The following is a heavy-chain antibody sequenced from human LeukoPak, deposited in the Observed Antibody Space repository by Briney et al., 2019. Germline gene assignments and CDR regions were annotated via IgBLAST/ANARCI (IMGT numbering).Heavy chain of an antibody. Sequence: SETLSLTCTVSGGSISRSDFXWXXXRQPXXXXXXXXGSIXXSGTTYXNPSXKRRVTISVDTSKNQFSLKLDSVTAADTAVYYCARQWDSTGYHEYFQDWGQGTLVTVFS. CDR2: IXXSGTT. CDR3: ARQWDSTGYHEYFQD. V-gene: IGHV4-39*01. J-gene: IGHJ1*01. D-gene: IGHD3-22*01. CDR1: GGSISRSDFX.